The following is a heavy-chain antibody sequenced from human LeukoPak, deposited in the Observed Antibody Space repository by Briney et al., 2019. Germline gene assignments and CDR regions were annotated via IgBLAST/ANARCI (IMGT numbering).Heavy chain of an antibody. CDR2: ISYDGSNK. D-gene: IGHD6-13*01. CDR1: GFTFSSYA. V-gene: IGHV3-30*04. J-gene: IGHJ6*02. Sequence: GGSLRLSCAASGFTFSSYAMYWVRQAPGKGLEWVAVISYDGSNKYYADSVKGRFTISRDNSKNTLYLQMNSLRAEDTAVYYCASLSKQQLVLPSTWYYYGVDAWGQGTTVTVSS. CDR3: ASLSKQQLVLPSTWYYYGVDA.